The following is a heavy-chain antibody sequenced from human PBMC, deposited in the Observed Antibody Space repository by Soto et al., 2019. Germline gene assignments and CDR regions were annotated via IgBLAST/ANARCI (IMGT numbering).Heavy chain of an antibody. J-gene: IGHJ4*02. CDR1: GFTFSNFG. Sequence: QVQLVESGGGVVQPGRSLRLSCAASGFTFSNFGMHWVRQAPGKGLEWVAVISSDGSDKYYSDSVKGRFTISRDNSKNTLFLQMNSLRVEDTAVYYCAKGSEGARQELDYWGQGTRVTVSS. CDR2: ISSDGSDK. V-gene: IGHV3-30*18. D-gene: IGHD1-26*01. CDR3: AKGSEGARQELDY.